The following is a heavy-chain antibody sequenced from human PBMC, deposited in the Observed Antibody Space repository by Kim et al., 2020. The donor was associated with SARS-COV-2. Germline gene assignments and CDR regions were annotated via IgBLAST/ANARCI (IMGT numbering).Heavy chain of an antibody. Sequence: SLKSRFTISVDTSKNQFSLKRCSVTAADTAVYYCARRNYGSGSYYHWFDPWGQGTLVTVSS. V-gene: IGHV4-39*01. CDR3: ARRNYGSGSYYHWFDP. J-gene: IGHJ5*02. D-gene: IGHD3-10*01.